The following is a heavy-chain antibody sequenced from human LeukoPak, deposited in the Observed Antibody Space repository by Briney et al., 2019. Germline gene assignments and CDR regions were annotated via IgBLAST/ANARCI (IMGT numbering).Heavy chain of an antibody. V-gene: IGHV3-21*01. CDR2: ISSSSSYI. Sequence: PGGSLRLSCAASGFTFSRYSMNWVRQAPGEGLEWVSSISSSSSYIYYADSVKGRFTISRDKAKNSLYLQMNSLRAEDTAVYYCARDSVSPEMATIFPFDYWGQGTLVTVSS. J-gene: IGHJ4*02. D-gene: IGHD5-24*01. CDR3: ARDSVSPEMATIFPFDY. CDR1: GFTFSRYS.